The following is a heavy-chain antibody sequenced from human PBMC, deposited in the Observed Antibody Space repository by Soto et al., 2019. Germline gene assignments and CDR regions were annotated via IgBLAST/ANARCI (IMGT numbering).Heavy chain of an antibody. D-gene: IGHD1-1*01. J-gene: IGHJ5*02. CDR2: ISWDSGTI. CDR3: VQGRYPTMATPLDH. Sequence: LRLSCAASGFTFDNCGMHWVRQAPGKGLEWVSGISWDSGTIGCADSVKGRFTISRDDAKNSLYLQMNSLRREDTALYYCVQGRYPTMATPLDHWGQGTLVTVSS. V-gene: IGHV3-9*01. CDR1: GFTFDNCG.